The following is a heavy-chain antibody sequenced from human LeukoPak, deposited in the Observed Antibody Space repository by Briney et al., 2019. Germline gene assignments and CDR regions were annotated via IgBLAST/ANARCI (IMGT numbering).Heavy chain of an antibody. D-gene: IGHD1-26*01. V-gene: IGHV3-30*02. Sequence: GGSLRLSCAASGFTFSIYAMHWVRQAPGKGLEWVAYIRNDGSNEYYADSAKGRSTISRDNSKNTLYLQMNSLRAEDTAVYYCARDSGSYALDYYYYYMDVWGKGTTVTVSS. J-gene: IGHJ6*03. CDR3: ARDSGSYALDYYYYYMDV. CDR2: IRNDGSNE. CDR1: GFTFSIYA.